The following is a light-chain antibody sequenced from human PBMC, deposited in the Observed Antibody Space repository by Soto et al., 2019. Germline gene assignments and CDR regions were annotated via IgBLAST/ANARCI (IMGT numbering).Light chain of an antibody. J-gene: IGKJ2*01. V-gene: IGKV3-15*01. CDR3: QQYNNWQYT. CDR2: GAF. CDR1: QSVSSN. Sequence: EIVMTQSPATLSVSPGERATLSCRASQSVSSNLAWYQQKPGQAPRLLIYGAFIRATGIPARFSGSGSGTEFTLTISSLQSEDFAVYYCQQYNNWQYTFGQGTKLEIK.